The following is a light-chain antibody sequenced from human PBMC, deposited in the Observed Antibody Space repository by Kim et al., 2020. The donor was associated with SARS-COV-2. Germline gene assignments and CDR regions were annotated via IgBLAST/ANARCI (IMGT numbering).Light chain of an antibody. J-gene: IGKJ2*01. V-gene: IGKV1-39*01. CDR3: QQSYSAPRT. CDR2: AAS. CDR1: QSIRSY. Sequence: DIQMTQSPSSLSASVGDRVTITCRASQSIRSYLNWYQQRPGIAPKLLIYAASSLQSGVPSRFSGSGSGTDFTLTISNLQPEDFATFYCQQSYSAPRTFGQGTKLEI.